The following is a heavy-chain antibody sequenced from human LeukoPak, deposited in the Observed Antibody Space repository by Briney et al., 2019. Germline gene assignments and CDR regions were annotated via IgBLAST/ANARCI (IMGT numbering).Heavy chain of an antibody. CDR3: ARDLQYAFDI. V-gene: IGHV3-21*01. D-gene: IGHD4-11*01. CDR1: GFTFSSYN. J-gene: IGHJ3*02. Sequence: PGGSLRLSCAASGFTFSSYNVNWVRQAPGKGLEWVSSISSSDSYIYYADSVKGRFTISRDNAKNSLFLQMNSLRAEDTAVYYCARDLQYAFDIWGQGTMVTVSS. CDR2: ISSSDSYI.